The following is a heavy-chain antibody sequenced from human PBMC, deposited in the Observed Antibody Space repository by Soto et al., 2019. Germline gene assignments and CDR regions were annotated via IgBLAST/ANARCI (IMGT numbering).Heavy chain of an antibody. CDR2: INHSGST. V-gene: IGHV4-34*01. J-gene: IGHJ4*02. Sequence: QVQLQQWGAGLLKPSETLSLTCAVYGGSFSGYYWSWIRQPPGKGLEWIGEINHSGSTNYNPSLNSRVTISVDTSKNQFSLKLSSVTAADTAVYYCARGQRLLRCLDYWGQGTLVTVSS. CDR3: ARGQRLLRCLDY. CDR1: GGSFSGYY. D-gene: IGHD3-22*01.